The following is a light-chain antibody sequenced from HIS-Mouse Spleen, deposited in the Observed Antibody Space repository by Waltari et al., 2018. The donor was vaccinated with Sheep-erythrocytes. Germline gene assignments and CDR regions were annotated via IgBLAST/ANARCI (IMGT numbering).Light chain of an antibody. Sequence: IVMTQSPAPLSVSPGERATLSCRASQSVSGNLTWYQQKPGQAPRLLIYGATTTATGIPARFSGSGSGTEFTLTFSSLQSEDFAFYYGQQYNNWPPLTFGGGTKVEIK. CDR3: QQYNNWPPLT. J-gene: IGKJ4*02. CDR1: QSVSGN. V-gene: IGKV3-15*01. CDR2: GAT.